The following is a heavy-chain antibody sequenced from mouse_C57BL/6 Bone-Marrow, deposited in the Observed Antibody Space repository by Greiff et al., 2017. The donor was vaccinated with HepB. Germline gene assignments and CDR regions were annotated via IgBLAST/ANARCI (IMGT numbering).Heavy chain of an antibody. D-gene: IGHD5-1-1*01. J-gene: IGHJ2*01. Sequence: QVQLKQPGAELVKPGASVKLSCKASGYTFTSYWMQWVKQRPGQGLEWIGEIDPSDSYTNYNQKFKGKATLTVDTSSSTAYMQLSSLTSEDSAVYYCASIPYWGQGTTLTVSS. CDR3: ASIPY. V-gene: IGHV1-50*01. CDR1: GYTFTSYW. CDR2: IDPSDSYT.